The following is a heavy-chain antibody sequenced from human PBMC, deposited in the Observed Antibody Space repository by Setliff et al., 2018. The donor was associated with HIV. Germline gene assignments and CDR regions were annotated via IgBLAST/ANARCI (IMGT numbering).Heavy chain of an antibody. Sequence: ETLSLTCSVSGGSLSNYCWNWIRQSPGKGLEWIGYIFASETTNYNPYYNPSLQSRVTLSIDTSKNQFSLKLRSVTAADTAIYYCARRVDNSGTFPDKNWFDPWGQGRLVTV. CDR2: IFASETT. CDR1: GGSLSNYC. CDR3: ARRVDNSGTFPDKNWFDP. D-gene: IGHD3-10*01. V-gene: IGHV4-4*09. J-gene: IGHJ5*02.